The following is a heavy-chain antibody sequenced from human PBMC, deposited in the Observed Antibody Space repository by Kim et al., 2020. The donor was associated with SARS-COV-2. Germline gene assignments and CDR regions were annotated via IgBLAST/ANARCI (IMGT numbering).Heavy chain of an antibody. D-gene: IGHD3-10*01. CDR2: IYYRGSV. V-gene: IGHV4-34*01. CDR1: DGSLNGYY. CDR3: ARVHSPLEPRAESYNYYYYYVDV. J-gene: IGHJ6*03. Sequence: SETLSLTCTVYDGSLNGYYWSWVRQPPGRGLEWIGEIYYRGSVTQNPSLRSRVSISVATSKNQFSLRLNSVTAADTGVYYCARVHSPLEPRAESYNYYYYYVDVWGTGTTVTVSS.